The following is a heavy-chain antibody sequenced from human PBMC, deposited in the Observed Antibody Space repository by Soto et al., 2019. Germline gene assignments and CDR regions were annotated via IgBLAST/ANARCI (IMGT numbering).Heavy chain of an antibody. CDR1: GITFSSYW. CDR3: AREACSGGNCFYFGPDY. CDR2: IKSDGSST. Sequence: GGSLRLSCAASGITFSSYWMHWARQAPGKGLVWVSRIKSDGSSTSYADSVKGRFTISRDNAKNTLYLQMNSLRAEDTAVYYCAREACSGGNCFYFGPDYWGQGT. D-gene: IGHD2-15*01. J-gene: IGHJ4*02. V-gene: IGHV3-74*01.